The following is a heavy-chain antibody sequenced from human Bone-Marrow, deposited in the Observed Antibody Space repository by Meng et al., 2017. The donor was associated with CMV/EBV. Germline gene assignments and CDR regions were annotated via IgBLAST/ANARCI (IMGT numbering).Heavy chain of an antibody. CDR3: ASGYSYGYHYYYGMDV. Sequence: SETLSLTCTVSGGSVSSGSYYWSWIRQPPGKGLEWIGYIYYSGSTNYNPSLKSRVTISVDTSKNQFSLKLSSVTAADTAVYYCASGYSYGYHYYYGMDVWGQGPTVTVS. CDR2: IYYSGST. CDR1: GGSVSSGSYY. J-gene: IGHJ6*01. V-gene: IGHV4-61*01. D-gene: IGHD5-18*01.